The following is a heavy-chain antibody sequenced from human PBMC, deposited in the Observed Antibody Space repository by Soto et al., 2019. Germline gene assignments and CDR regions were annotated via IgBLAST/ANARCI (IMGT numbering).Heavy chain of an antibody. CDR1: GGSISSGSFS. CDR2: ISDSGSS. CDR3: ASTTFYDIFTAYHSLFDY. J-gene: IGHJ4*01. D-gene: IGHD3-9*01. V-gene: IGHV4-31*03. Sequence: QVQLQESGPGLVKPSQTLTLTCTVSGGSISSGSFSWSWIRQHPGKGLEWIGHISDSGSSYYNPSLERRVSISVETAKDQFSLTLSAVTDGDPDVYFCASTTFYDIFTAYHSLFDYWGQGTLVTVSS.